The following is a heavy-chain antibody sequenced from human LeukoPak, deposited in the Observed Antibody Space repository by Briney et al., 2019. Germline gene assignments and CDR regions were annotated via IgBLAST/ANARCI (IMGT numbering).Heavy chain of an antibody. CDR3: VRDFMGMGGTTAYLHY. D-gene: IGHD1-26*01. CDR2: ISRNSRHV. J-gene: IGHJ1*01. Sequence: GGSLRLSCAASGFTFRDYSMNWVRQAPGKGLEWVSSISRNSRHVYYGGSVWGRFTISREDARNFLFLEMNSLRADDMAVYYCVRDFMGMGGTTAYLHYWGQGTLVTVSS. CDR1: GFTFRDYS. V-gene: IGHV3-21*01.